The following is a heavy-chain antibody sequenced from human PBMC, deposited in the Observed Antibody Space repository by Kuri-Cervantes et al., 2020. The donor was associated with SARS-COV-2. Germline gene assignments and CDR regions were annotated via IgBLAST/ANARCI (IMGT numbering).Heavy chain of an antibody. D-gene: IGHD6-19*01. V-gene: IGHV3-30*02. CDR1: GFTFSSYG. J-gene: IGHJ4*02. CDR2: IRYDGSNK. CDR3: AKGIAVAGTGGFDD. Sequence: LSLTCAASGFTFSSYGMHWVRQAPGKGLEWVAFIRYDGSNKYYADSVKGRFTISRDNSKNTLYLQMNSLRAEDTAVYYCAKGIAVAGTGGFDDWGQGTLVTVSS.